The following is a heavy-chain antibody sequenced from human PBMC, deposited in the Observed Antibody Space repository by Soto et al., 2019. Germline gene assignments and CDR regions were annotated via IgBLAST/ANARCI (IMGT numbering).Heavy chain of an antibody. CDR2: IYYSGST. J-gene: IGHJ6*02. D-gene: IGHD3-22*01. CDR3: ARRLYYDSSGFEGGGMDV. CDR1: GGSISSSSYY. V-gene: IGHV4-39*01. Sequence: SETLSLTCTVSGGSISSSSYYWGWIRQPPGKGLEWIGCIYYSGSTYYNPSLKSRVTISVDTSKNQFSLKLSSVTAADTAVYYCARRLYYDSSGFEGGGMDVWGQGTTVTRLL.